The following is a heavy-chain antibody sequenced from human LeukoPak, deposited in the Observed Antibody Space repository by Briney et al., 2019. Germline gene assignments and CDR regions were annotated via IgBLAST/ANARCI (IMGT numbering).Heavy chain of an antibody. D-gene: IGHD2-2*01. V-gene: IGHV1-69*13. CDR1: GGTFSSSG. Sequence: GASVKVSCKASGGTFSSSGISWVRQAPGQGLEWMGGIIPMIGTPNYAQKFQGRVTITADESTSTAYMELSSLRSEDTAVYYCASHCSSTSCYADYYYMDVWAKGPRSPSP. J-gene: IGHJ6*03. CDR2: IIPMIGTP. CDR3: ASHCSSTSCYADYYYMDV.